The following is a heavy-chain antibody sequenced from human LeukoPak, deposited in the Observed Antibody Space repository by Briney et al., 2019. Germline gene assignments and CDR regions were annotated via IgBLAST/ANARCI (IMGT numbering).Heavy chain of an antibody. J-gene: IGHJ3*02. D-gene: IGHD5-12*01. CDR3: AKRATDDSLDI. CDR1: GFTFSGYG. CDR2: VSYDGSNQ. V-gene: IGHV3-30*18. Sequence: PGGSLRLSCAASGFTFSGYGIHWVRQAPGKGLEWVAVVSYDGSNQYYADSVKGRFTTSRDNSKNTVSLQMNSLRAEHTAVYYCAKRATDDSLDIWGQGTMVTVSS.